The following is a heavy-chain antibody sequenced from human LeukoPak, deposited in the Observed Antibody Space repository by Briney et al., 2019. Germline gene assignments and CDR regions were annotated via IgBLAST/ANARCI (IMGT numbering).Heavy chain of an antibody. J-gene: IGHJ4*02. V-gene: IGHV3-23*01. CDR3: AKDGLYYDGSEHVYYFDF. Sequence: PGGSLRLSCAASGFTFSRSAMTWVRQGPGTGLEFVASIIYSGGATYYADSVKGRFTISSDNSKNTLYLQMNSLRAEDTALYYCAKDGLYYDGSEHVYYFDFWGQGTLVTVSS. CDR2: IIYSGGAT. CDR1: GFTFSRSA. D-gene: IGHD3-22*01.